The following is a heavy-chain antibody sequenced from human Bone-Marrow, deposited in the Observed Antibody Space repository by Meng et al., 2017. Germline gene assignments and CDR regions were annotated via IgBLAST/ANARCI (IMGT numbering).Heavy chain of an antibody. D-gene: IGHD4-17*01. Sequence: GESLKISCAASGFTFSSYAMHWVRQAPGKGLEWVAVISYDGSNKYYADSVKGRFTISRDNAKNTLYLQMNSLRAEDTAVYYCAREPRDYGDYSRWGQGTLVTVSS. J-gene: IGHJ4*02. V-gene: IGHV3-30*04. CDR2: ISYDGSNK. CDR1: GFTFSSYA. CDR3: AREPRDYGDYSR.